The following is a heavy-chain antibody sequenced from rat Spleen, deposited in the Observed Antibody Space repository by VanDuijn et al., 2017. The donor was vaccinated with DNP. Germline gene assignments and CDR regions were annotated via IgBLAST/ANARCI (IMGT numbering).Heavy chain of an antibody. CDR3: ARGNYPGMGYFDY. CDR1: GFTFSSFP. J-gene: IGHJ2*01. Sequence: EVQLVESGGGLVQPGRSMKLSCAASGFTFSSFPMAWVRQAPTKGLEWVATISTSGGSTYYRDSVKGRFTLSRDNAKSTLYLQMNSLRSEDTATYFCARGNYPGMGYFDYWGQGVMVTVSS. D-gene: IGHD1-4*01. V-gene: IGHV5-46*01. CDR2: ISTSGGST.